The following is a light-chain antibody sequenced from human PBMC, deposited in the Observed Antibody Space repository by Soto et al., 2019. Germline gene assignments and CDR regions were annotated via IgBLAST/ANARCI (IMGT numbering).Light chain of an antibody. CDR1: QSVSSY. CDR3: QQRLNWPPG. Sequence: EIVLTQSPGTLCFSPWARATLSGRASQSVSSYLAWYQQKPGQAPRLLIYDAYNRATGVTARFSGSRSGTDFTITISDLEPADFGLYYCQQRLNWPPGFGQGTKVDIK. V-gene: IGKV3-11*01. CDR2: DAY. J-gene: IGKJ1*01.